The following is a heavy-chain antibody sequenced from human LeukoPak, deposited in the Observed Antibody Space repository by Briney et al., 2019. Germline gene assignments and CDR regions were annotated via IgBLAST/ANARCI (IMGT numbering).Heavy chain of an antibody. CDR2: INHSGST. CDR3: ASLYYYGSGSMSWFDP. J-gene: IGHJ5*02. V-gene: IGHV4-34*01. Sequence: SETLSLTCAVYGGSFSGYYWSWIRQPPGKGLEWIGEINHSGSTNYNPSLKSRVTISVDTSKNQFSLKLSSVTAADTAVYYCASLYYYGSGSMSWFDPWGQGTLVTVSS. D-gene: IGHD3-10*01. CDR1: GGSFSGYY.